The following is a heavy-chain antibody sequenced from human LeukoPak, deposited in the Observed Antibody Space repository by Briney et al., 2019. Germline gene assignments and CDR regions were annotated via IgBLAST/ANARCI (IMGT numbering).Heavy chain of an antibody. J-gene: IGHJ4*02. V-gene: IGHV4-30-4*01. Sequence: SETLSLTCTVSGGSISSGDYYWSWIRQPPGKGLEWIGYIYYSGSSYYNPSLKSRLTISVDTSKNQFSLKLSSVTAADTAVYYCARRGYCSGGTCLTFDLWGQGTLVTVSS. CDR1: GGSISSGDYY. CDR3: ARRGYCSGGTCLTFDL. D-gene: IGHD2-15*01. CDR2: IYYSGSS.